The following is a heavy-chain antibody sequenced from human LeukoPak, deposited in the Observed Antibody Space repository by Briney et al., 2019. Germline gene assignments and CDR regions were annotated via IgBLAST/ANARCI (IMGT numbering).Heavy chain of an antibody. V-gene: IGHV4-59*08. D-gene: IGHD4-17*01. CDR2: IYYSGSS. Sequence: PSETLSLTCTVSGVSISSDYWSWIRLPPGKGLEWIGYIYYSGSSNYNPSLKSRVTMSVDTSKNQFSLKLTSVTAADAAVYYCARRLRQNLFDPWGQGTLVTVSS. CDR3: ARRLRQNLFDP. CDR1: GVSISSDY. J-gene: IGHJ5*02.